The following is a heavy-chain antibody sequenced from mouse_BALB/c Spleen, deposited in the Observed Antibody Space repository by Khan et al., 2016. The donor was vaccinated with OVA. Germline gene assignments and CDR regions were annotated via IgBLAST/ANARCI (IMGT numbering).Heavy chain of an antibody. CDR1: GYSFTGYF. Sequence: IQLVQSGPELVKPGASVKISCKASGYSFTGYFMNWVMQSHGKSLEWIGRINPHIGETFYNQKFKGKATLTVDESSSTAHMELRSLASEDSAVFYCGGVCDNDIDYWGQGTTLTVSS. J-gene: IGHJ2*01. D-gene: IGHD6-1*01. CDR2: INPHIGET. CDR3: GGVCDNDIDY. V-gene: IGHV1-20*02.